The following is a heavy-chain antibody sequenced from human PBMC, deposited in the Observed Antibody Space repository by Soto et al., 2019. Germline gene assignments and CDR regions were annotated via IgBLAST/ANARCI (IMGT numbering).Heavy chain of an antibody. D-gene: IGHD5-18*01. V-gene: IGHV4-59*01. Sequence: SETLSLTCTVSGGSISSYYWSWIRQPPGKGLEWIGYIYYSGSTNYNPSLKSRVTISVDTSKNQFSLKLSSVTAADTAVYYCARIQGPERFFDYWGQGTLVTVSS. J-gene: IGHJ4*02. CDR3: ARIQGPERFFDY. CDR1: GGSISSYY. CDR2: IYYSGST.